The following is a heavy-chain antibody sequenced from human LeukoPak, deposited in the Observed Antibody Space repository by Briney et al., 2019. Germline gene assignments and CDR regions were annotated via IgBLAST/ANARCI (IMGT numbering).Heavy chain of an antibody. V-gene: IGHV4-39*07. J-gene: IGHJ5*02. CDR2: IYHSGST. CDR3: ARVVGYCSSTSCRTGWFDP. CDR1: GGSISSSSHY. D-gene: IGHD2-2*01. Sequence: SETLSLTRTVSGGSISSSSHYWGWIRQPPGKGLEWIGEIYHSGSTYYNPSLKSRVTISVDRSKNQFSLKLSSVTAADTAVYYCARVVGYCSSTSCRTGWFDPWGQGTLVTVSS.